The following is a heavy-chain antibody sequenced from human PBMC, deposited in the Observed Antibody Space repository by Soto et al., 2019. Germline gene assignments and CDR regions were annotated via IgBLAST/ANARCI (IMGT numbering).Heavy chain of an antibody. J-gene: IGHJ4*02. Sequence: GGSLPLSCEASGFTFSNYAVTWVRQAKGKGLEWVSTISGSGGSTYYADSVKGRFTISRDNSKNTLYLQMNSLRAEDTAVYYCAKGLYSSSWYGIDYWGQGTQVTVSS. D-gene: IGHD6-13*01. V-gene: IGHV3-23*01. CDR1: GFTFSNYA. CDR2: ISGSGGST. CDR3: AKGLYSSSWYGIDY.